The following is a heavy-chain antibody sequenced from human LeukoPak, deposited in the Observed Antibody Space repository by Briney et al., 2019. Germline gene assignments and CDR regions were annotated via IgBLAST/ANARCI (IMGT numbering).Heavy chain of an antibody. J-gene: IGHJ3*01. CDR1: GGSISDYF. D-gene: IGHD1-26*01. Sequence: SETLSLTCSVSGGSISDYFWSWVRQSPGKGLEWIGFMHHSGSANSNPSLRSRVSISMDTSKNQFSLQLTSVTAADTAVYYCARDSPFEWDVFGDSFDVWGQGTVVTVSS. CDR2: MHHSGSA. V-gene: IGHV4-59*01. CDR3: ARDSPFEWDVFGDSFDV.